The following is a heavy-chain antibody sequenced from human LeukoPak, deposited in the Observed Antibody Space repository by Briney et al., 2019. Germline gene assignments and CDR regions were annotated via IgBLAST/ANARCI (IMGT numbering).Heavy chain of an antibody. CDR1: GGTFSSYA. Sequence: ASVKVSCKASGGTFSSYAISWVRQAPGQGLEWMGGIIPIFGTANYAQKFQGRVTITADESTSTAYMELSSLRSEDTAVYYCARAIYYYDSSGYFYYYYYYMDVWGRGTTVTVSS. J-gene: IGHJ6*03. D-gene: IGHD3-22*01. CDR2: IIPIFGTA. CDR3: ARAIYYYDSSGYFYYYYYYMDV. V-gene: IGHV1-69*13.